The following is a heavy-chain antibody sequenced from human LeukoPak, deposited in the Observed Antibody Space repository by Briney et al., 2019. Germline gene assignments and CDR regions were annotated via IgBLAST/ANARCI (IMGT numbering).Heavy chain of an antibody. CDR1: GFTFSSYE. CDR3: ASLTTKVEMATID. D-gene: IGHD5-24*01. V-gene: IGHV3-48*03. CDR2: ISSSGSTI. J-gene: IGHJ4*02. Sequence: GGSLRLSCAASGFTFSSYEMNWVRQAPGKGLEWVSYISSSGSTIYYADSVKGRFTISRDNAKNSLYLQMNSLRAEDTAVYYCASLTTKVEMATIDWGQGTLVTVSS.